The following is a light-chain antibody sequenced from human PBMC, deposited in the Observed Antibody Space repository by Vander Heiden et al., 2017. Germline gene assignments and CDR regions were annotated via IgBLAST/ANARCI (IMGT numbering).Light chain of an antibody. Sequence: QSVLTQPPSVPGAPGQRVTISCTGSSSNIGAGYDVPWYQQLPGTAPNLLIYGNSNRPSGVPDRFSGSKSGTSASLAITGLQAEDEADYYCQSYDSSRFEVFGGGTKLTVL. V-gene: IGLV1-40*01. CDR1: SSNIGAGYD. CDR3: QSYDSSRFEV. J-gene: IGLJ3*02. CDR2: GNS.